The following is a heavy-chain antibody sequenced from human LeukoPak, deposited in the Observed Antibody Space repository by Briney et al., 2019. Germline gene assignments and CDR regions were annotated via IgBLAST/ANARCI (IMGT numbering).Heavy chain of an antibody. CDR1: GGSFSGYY. D-gene: IGHD3-22*01. CDR3: ARGLLTYYYDSSGYYYYFDY. CDR2: INHSGST. Sequence: SETLSLTCAVYGGSFSGYYWSWIRQPPGKGLEWIGEINHSGSTNYNPSLKSRVTISVDTSKNQFSLKLSSVTAADTAVYYCARGLLTYYYDSSGYYYYFDYWGQGTLVTVSS. J-gene: IGHJ4*02. V-gene: IGHV4-34*01.